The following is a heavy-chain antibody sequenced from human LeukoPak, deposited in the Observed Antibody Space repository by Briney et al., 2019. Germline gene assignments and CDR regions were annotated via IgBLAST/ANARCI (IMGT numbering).Heavy chain of an antibody. Sequence: SETLSLTCTVSGGSISSGGYYWSWIRQHPGKGLEWIGYIYYSGSTYYNPSLKSRVTISVDTSKNQFSLKLSSVTPADTAVYYGTKSGYYFGGFDYWGQGTLVTVSS. J-gene: IGHJ4*02. CDR2: IYYSGST. V-gene: IGHV4-31*03. D-gene: IGHD3-22*01. CDR3: TKSGYYFGGFDY. CDR1: GGSISSGGYY.